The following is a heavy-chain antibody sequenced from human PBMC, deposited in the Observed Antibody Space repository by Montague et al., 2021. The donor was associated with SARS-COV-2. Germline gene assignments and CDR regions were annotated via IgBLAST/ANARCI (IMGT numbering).Heavy chain of an antibody. V-gene: IGHV4-59*08. Sequence: SETLSLTCTVSGGSTASHYWNWIRQSPGKRPEWIGYVYYNGGSKNNTSLHSRVTISIDTSEYQFSLRLNAVTAADTAAYFCARGWAFDPWGQGRLVTVSS. J-gene: IGHJ3*01. D-gene: IGHD2-15*01. CDR1: GGSTASHY. CDR2: VYYNGGS. CDR3: ARGWAFDP.